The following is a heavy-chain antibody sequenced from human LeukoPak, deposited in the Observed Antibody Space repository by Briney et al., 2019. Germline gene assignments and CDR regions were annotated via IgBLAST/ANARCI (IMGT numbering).Heavy chain of an antibody. D-gene: IGHD6-13*01. Sequence: PGGSLRLSCAASGFAFSSYGMHWVRQAPGKGLEWVAFIRYDGSNKYYADSVKGRFTISRDNSKNTLYLQMNSLRAEDTAVYYCATYSSSPDAFDIWGQGTMVTVSS. CDR1: GFAFSSYG. CDR3: ATYSSSPDAFDI. CDR2: IRYDGSNK. V-gene: IGHV3-30*02. J-gene: IGHJ3*02.